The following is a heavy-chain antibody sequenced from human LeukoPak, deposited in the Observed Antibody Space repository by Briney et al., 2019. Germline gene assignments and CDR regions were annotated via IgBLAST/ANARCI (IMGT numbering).Heavy chain of an antibody. CDR1: GYTFTGYY. D-gene: IGHD6-13*01. Sequence: ASVKVSCKASGYTFTGYYMHWVRQAPGQGLEWMGWINPNSGGTNYAQKFQGRVTMTRDTSISTAYMELSRLRSDDTAVYYCARDWVYSSSWYWNYYYYMDVWGKGTTATISS. V-gene: IGHV1-2*02. J-gene: IGHJ6*03. CDR2: INPNSGGT. CDR3: ARDWVYSSSWYWNYYYYMDV.